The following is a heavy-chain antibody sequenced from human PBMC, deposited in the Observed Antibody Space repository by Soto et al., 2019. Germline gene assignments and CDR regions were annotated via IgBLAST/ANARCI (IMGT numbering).Heavy chain of an antibody. D-gene: IGHD6-13*01. CDR2: IRSKAYNSAT. Sequence: EVQLVESGGGLVQPGGSLKLSCAASGFTFSGSAMHWVRQASGKGLEWVGRIRSKAYNSATEYAASVKGRFTISRDDSKNTAYLQMNSLKIEDTAVYYCTREGWSSSVWGWFDPWGQGTLVTVSS. J-gene: IGHJ5*02. CDR1: GFTFSGSA. V-gene: IGHV3-73*02. CDR3: TREGWSSSVWGWFDP.